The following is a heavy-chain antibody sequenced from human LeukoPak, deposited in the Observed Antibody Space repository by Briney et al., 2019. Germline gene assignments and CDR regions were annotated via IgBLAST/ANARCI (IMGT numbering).Heavy chain of an antibody. CDR1: GGSISSYF. J-gene: IGHJ3*02. CDR3: ARRLTEGAFDI. V-gene: IGHV4-4*07. CDR2: IYTSGTGIYT. D-gene: IGHD1-14*01. Sequence: SETLSLTCTVSGGSISSYFWNWIRQPAGKGLEWIGRIYTSGTGIYTIYSPSLKSLVTMSVDTSKNHFSLKLSSVTAADTAIYYCARRLTEGAFDIWGQGTMVTVSS.